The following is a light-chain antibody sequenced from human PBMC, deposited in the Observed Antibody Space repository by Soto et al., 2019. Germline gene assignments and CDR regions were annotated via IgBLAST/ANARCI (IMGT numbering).Light chain of an antibody. CDR1: QSVSSSY. V-gene: IGKV3-20*01. J-gene: IGKJ1*01. Sequence: EIVVTQSPGTLALSPGERATLSCRASQSVSSSYLAWYQQKPGQAPRLLIYGASSRATGIPDRFSGSGSGTDFTLTISSLQPEDFATYYCQQANSFPRTFGQGTKVDIK. CDR2: GAS. CDR3: QQANSFPRT.